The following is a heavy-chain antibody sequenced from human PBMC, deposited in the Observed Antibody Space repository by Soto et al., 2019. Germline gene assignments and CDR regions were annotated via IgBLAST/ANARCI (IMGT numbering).Heavy chain of an antibody. CDR2: ISSSSSTI. Sequence: EVQLVESGGGLVQPGGSLRLSCAASGFTFSSYSMNWVRQAPGKGLEWVSYISSSSSTIYYADSVKGRFTISRDNAKNSLYLQMNSLRDEDTAVYYCARAPQLWLGYPPYYFDYWGQGTLVTVSS. J-gene: IGHJ4*02. CDR3: ARAPQLWLGYPPYYFDY. V-gene: IGHV3-48*02. D-gene: IGHD5-18*01. CDR1: GFTFSSYS.